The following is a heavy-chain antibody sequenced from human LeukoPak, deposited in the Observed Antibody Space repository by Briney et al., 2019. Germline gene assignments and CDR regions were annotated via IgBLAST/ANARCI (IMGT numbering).Heavy chain of an antibody. D-gene: IGHD3-10*01. CDR2: INWSGEKT. CDR1: GFTFSNYA. Sequence: PGGSLRLSCAASGFTFSNYAMSWVRQAPGKGLEWVSGINWSGEKTSYADSVKGRFTISRDNSKNTLYLQMSSLRAEDTAVYYCARYGNSYYYGPGGMDVWGQGTTVTVSS. V-gene: IGHV3-23*01. J-gene: IGHJ6*02. CDR3: ARYGNSYYYGPGGMDV.